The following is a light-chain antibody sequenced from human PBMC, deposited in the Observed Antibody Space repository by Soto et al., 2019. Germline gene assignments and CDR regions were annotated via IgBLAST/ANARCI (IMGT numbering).Light chain of an antibody. CDR3: QQYGSSLLS. CDR1: QSVSSSY. J-gene: IGKJ4*02. Sequence: EIVLTQSPGTLALSPVERATLSCRASQSVSSSYLAWYQQKPGQAPMLLIYGASSRATGIPDRFSGSGSGTDFTLTISRLEPEDFAVYYCQQYGSSLLSFGGGTKVEIK. CDR2: GAS. V-gene: IGKV3-20*01.